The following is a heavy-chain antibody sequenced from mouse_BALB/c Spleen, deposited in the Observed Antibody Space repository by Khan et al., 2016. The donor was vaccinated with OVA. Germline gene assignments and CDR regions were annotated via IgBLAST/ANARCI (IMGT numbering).Heavy chain of an antibody. Sequence: QVQLKQPGAELARPGASGKMSCKASGYTCTSYTMLWVKQRPGQGLEWIGYINPSSGYTNSNQKSKDKATLTADNASSTAYMQLSSMTSADSAVYYCARLTPNVYDARFTYWGEETLVTVSA. CDR2: INPSSGYT. V-gene: IGHV1-4*01. CDR1: GYTCTSYT. CDR3: ARLTPNVYDARFTY. D-gene: IGHD2-14*01. J-gene: IGHJ3*01.